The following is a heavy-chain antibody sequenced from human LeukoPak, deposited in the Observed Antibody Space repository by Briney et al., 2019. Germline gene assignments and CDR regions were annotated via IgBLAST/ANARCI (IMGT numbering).Heavy chain of an antibody. CDR2: ISGSGGTT. CDR1: GFTFSSYA. CDR3: AKSGGDSCYSFSSI. V-gene: IGHV3-23*01. Sequence: GGSLRLSCAASGFTFSSYAMSWVRQAPGMGLEWGSVISGSGGTTFYADSVKGRFTISRDKSKNTLYLQMNSLRAEDTAVYYCAKSGGDSCYSFSSIWGQGTLVTVSS. D-gene: IGHD2-15*01. J-gene: IGHJ4*02.